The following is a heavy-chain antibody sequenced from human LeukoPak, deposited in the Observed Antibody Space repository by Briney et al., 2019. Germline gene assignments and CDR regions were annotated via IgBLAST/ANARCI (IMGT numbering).Heavy chain of an antibody. CDR1: GGSITSTTYY. V-gene: IGHV4-39*01. J-gene: IGHJ4*02. CDR3: ARRVTVEKNYFDD. D-gene: IGHD2-21*02. CDR2: LYSDGRI. Sequence: SETLSLTCTVSGGSITSTTYYWGWLRQPPGKGLEWIGSLYSDGRIYYNPSLKSRVTISVDTSKNQFSRRLSSVTAADTAVYYCARRVTVEKNYFDDWGQGTLVTGSS.